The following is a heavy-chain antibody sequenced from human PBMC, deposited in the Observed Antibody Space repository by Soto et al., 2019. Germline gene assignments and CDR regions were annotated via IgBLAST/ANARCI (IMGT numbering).Heavy chain of an antibody. CDR3: AREIYSGYPGVNYYYYMDV. CDR2: INAGNGNT. D-gene: IGHD5-12*01. Sequence: ASVKVSCKASGYTFTSHAMHWVRQAPGQRLEWMGWINAGNGNTKYSQKFQGRVTITRDTSASTAYMELSSLRSEDTAVYYCAREIYSGYPGVNYYYYMDVWGKGTTVTVSS. V-gene: IGHV1-3*01. J-gene: IGHJ6*03. CDR1: GYTFTSHA.